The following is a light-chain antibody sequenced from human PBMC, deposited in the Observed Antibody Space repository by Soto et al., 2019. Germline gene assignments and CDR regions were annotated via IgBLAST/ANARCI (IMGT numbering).Light chain of an antibody. CDR1: QFISSY. J-gene: IGKJ1*01. CDR2: VAS. CDR3: QQSYSIPWT. V-gene: IGKV1-39*01. Sequence: DIQMTQSPSSLSASVGDRVTITCRASQFISSYLNWYQQKPGKVPKLLIYVASSLQSGVPSRFSGSGSGTDFTITISSLQPEDFATYYCQQSYSIPWTFGQGTKVEIK.